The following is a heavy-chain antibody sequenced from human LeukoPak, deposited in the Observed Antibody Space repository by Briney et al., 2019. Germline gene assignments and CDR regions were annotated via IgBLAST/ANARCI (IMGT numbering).Heavy chain of an antibody. CDR2: IYTGGST. V-gene: IGHV4-4*07. CDR1: GGSISSYY. CDR3: ARDLHYYDSSALDAFDI. J-gene: IGHJ3*02. Sequence: SETLSLTCTVSGGSISSYYWSWVRQPAGKGLEWIGRIYTGGSTNYNPSLKSRVTMSVDTSKNQFFLKLSSVTAADTAVYYCARDLHYYDSSALDAFDIWGQGTMVTVSS. D-gene: IGHD3-22*01.